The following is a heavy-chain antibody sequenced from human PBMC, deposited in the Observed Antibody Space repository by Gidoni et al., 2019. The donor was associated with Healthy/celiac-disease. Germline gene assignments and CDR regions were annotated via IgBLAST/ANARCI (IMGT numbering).Heavy chain of an antibody. J-gene: IGHJ4*02. CDR3: AKEGYSSGRTRDYFDY. V-gene: IGHV3-23*01. CDR2: ISGSGGST. CDR1: GFTFTSYA. Sequence: EVQLLESGGGLVQPGGSLRLSCSASGFTFTSYAMSWVRQAPGKGLEWVSAISGSGGSTYYADSVKGRFTISRDNSKNTLYLQMNSLRAEDTAVYYCAKEGYSSGRTRDYFDYWGQGTLVTVPS. D-gene: IGHD6-19*01.